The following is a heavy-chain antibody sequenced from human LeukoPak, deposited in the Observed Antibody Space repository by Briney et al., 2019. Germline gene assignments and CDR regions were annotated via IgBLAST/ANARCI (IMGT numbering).Heavy chain of an antibody. CDR2: IYYSGST. CDR3: ARQDWERFDY. D-gene: IGHD3/OR15-3a*01. J-gene: IGHJ4*02. CDR1: GGSISSYY. Sequence: SETLSLTCTVSGGSISSYYWSWIRQPPGKGLEWIGYIYYSGSTNYNPSLKSRVTMSVDTSKNQFSLKLSSVTAADTAVYYCARQDWERFDYWGQGTLVTVSS. V-gene: IGHV4-59*08.